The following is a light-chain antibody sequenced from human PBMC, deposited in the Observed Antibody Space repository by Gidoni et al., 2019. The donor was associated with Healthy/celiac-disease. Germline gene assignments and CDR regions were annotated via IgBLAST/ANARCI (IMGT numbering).Light chain of an antibody. J-gene: IGKJ3*01. CDR1: QSLLHSNGYNY. V-gene: IGKV2-28*01. CDR2: LGF. CDR3: MQALQTRFT. Sequence: DIVMTQSPLSLPVTPGEPASISCRSSQSLLHSNGYNYLDWYLQKPGQSPQLLIYLGFNRASGVPDRFSGSGSGTDFTLKISRVEAEDVGVYYCMQALQTRFTFXPXTKVDIK.